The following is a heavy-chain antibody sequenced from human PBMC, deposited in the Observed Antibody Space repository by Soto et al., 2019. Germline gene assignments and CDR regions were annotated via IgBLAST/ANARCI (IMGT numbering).Heavy chain of an antibody. V-gene: IGHV1-69*12. Sequence: QVQLVQSGAEVKKPGSSVKVSCKASGGTFSSYAISWVRQAPGQGLEWMGGIIPIFGTANYAQKYKGRVTITADESTSTAYMELSSLRSEHTAVYFCARDPLTTVVTPGFDYWGQGTLVTVSS. D-gene: IGHD4-17*01. CDR2: IIPIFGTA. J-gene: IGHJ4*02. CDR3: ARDPLTTVVTPGFDY. CDR1: GGTFSSYA.